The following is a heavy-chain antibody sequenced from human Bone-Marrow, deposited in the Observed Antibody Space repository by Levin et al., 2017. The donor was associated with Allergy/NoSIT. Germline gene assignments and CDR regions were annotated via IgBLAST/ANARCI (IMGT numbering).Heavy chain of an antibody. J-gene: IGHJ4*02. V-gene: IGHV4-31*03. CDR3: ARGLCSNGICYTVEHFDY. D-gene: IGHD2-8*01. Sequence: SETLSLTCTVSGGYISNGGYYWSWIRQHPGKGLEWIGYIYFSGNSYYNPSLKSRVTISVDTSKNQFSLKLSSVTAADTAVYYCARGLCSNGICYTVEHFDYWGQGTLVTVSS. CDR2: IYFSGNS. CDR1: GGYISNGGYY.